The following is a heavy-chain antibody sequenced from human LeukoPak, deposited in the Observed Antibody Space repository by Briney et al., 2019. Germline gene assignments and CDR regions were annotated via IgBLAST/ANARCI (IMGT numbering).Heavy chain of an antibody. CDR3: ARDEYYYGSDGYFDY. V-gene: IGHV4-4*07. CDR2: IYTSGST. Sequence: SETLSLTCTVSGGSISSYYWSWIRQPAGKGLEWIGRIYTSGSTNYNPSLKSRATMSVDTSKNQFSLKLSSVTAADTAVYYCARDEYYYGSDGYFDYWGQGTLLPSPQ. D-gene: IGHD3-10*01. CDR1: GGSISSYY. J-gene: IGHJ4*02.